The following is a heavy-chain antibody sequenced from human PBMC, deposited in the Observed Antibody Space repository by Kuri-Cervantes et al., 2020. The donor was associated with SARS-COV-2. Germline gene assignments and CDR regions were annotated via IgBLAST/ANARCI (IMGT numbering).Heavy chain of an antibody. V-gene: IGHV3-30-3*01. J-gene: IGHJ6*02. D-gene: IGHD2-2*01. CDR3: ARDHRPAAIKYYYYGMDV. Sequence: GGSLRLSCAASGFTFSSYAMHWVRQAPGKGLEWVAVISYDGINKYYADSVKGRFTISRDNSKNTLYLQMNSLRAEDTAVYYFARDHRPAAIKYYYYGMDVWGQGTTVTVSS. CDR1: GFTFSSYA. CDR2: ISYDGINK.